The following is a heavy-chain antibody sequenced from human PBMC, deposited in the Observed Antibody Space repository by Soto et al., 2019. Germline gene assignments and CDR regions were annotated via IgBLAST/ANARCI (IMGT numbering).Heavy chain of an antibody. CDR1: GGSISSSSYY. J-gene: IGHJ4*02. D-gene: IGHD1-1*01. CDR2: IYYSGST. CDR3: ARHGTTGTTRDFFDY. V-gene: IGHV4-39*01. Sequence: SETLSLTCTVSGGSISSSSYYWGWIRQPPGKGLEWIGSIYYSGSTYYNPSLKSRVTISVDTSKNQFSLKLSSVTAADTAVYYCARHGTTGTTRDFFDYWGQGTLVTVSS.